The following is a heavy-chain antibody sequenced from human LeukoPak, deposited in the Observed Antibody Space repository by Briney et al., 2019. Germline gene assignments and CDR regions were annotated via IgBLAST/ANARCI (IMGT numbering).Heavy chain of an antibody. CDR3: AKGHDDFRQFDF. CDR2: IIPIFGSG. Sequence: SAKVSCKASGGIFANYAISWVRKAPGQGLEWMGGIIPIFGSGHSAQKFQGRLTITADESTRTTYMELSSLRSEDTAVYYCAKGHDDFRQFDFWGQGTLVIVSS. D-gene: IGHD3-3*01. CDR1: GGIFANYA. J-gene: IGHJ4*02. V-gene: IGHV1-69*01.